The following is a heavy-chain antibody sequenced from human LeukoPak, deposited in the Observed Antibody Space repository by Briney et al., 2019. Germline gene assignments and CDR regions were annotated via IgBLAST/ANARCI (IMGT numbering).Heavy chain of an antibody. Sequence: SDTLSLTCNVSGGSISSYSCSWIRQPPGQGLEWIGYIYYICSTNNNPPLNSRGTITVATSKNQFSLRLSSVTAADTAVYYCARHYYDCVWGSYTPFDYWGQGTLVTVSS. V-gene: IGHV4-59*07. CDR3: ARHYYDCVWGSYTPFDY. D-gene: IGHD3-16*01. J-gene: IGHJ4*02. CDR2: IYYICST. CDR1: GGSISSYS.